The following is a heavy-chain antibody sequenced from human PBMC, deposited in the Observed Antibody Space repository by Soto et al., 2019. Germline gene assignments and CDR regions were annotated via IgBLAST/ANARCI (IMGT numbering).Heavy chain of an antibody. CDR3: ALDLAKGGGSAAFNY. V-gene: IGHV1-2*02. Sequence: QVQLVQSGAEVKKPGASVNVSCKASGYTFTVYYMHWVRQGPGQGLEWMGWINPKSGGTMYPQKFQGRVTMTWDTSIRTACMALARLRSDDTAVYYCALDLAKGGGSAAFNYWGQGTLVTVSS. CDR1: GYTFTVYY. J-gene: IGHJ4*02. CDR2: INPKSGGT. D-gene: IGHD1-26*01.